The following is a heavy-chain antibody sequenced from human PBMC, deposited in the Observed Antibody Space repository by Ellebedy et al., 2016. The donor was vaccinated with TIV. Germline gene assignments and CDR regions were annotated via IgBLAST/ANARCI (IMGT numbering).Heavy chain of an antibody. CDR2: IYPGDSDT. J-gene: IGHJ4*02. CDR1: GSNFTSYW. D-gene: IGHD1-26*01. CDR3: ATAGGWELLPFDY. V-gene: IGHV5-51*01. Sequence: GESLKISXKGSGSNFTSYWIGWVRQMPGKGLEWMGIIYPGDSDTRYSPSFQGQVTISADKSISTAYLQWSSLKASDTAMYYCATAGGWELLPFDYWGQGTLVTVSS.